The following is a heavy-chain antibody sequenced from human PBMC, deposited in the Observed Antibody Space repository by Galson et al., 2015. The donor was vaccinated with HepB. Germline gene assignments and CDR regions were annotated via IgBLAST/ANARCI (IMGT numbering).Heavy chain of an antibody. Sequence: SLRLSCAASGFTFSSYEMSWVRQAPGQGLEWLPYINSIDDKKTYGDSVKGRFTISRDNAKNSLYLQMSSVRAEDTAMYYCARGRFFDDWGQGTPVTVSS. D-gene: IGHD5-24*01. CDR2: INSIDDKK. CDR1: GFTFSSYE. V-gene: IGHV3-48*03. CDR3: ARGRFFDD. J-gene: IGHJ4*02.